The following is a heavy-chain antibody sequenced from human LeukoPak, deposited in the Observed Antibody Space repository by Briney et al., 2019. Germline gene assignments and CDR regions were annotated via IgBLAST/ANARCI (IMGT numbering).Heavy chain of an antibody. V-gene: IGHV3-21*01. Sequence: PGGSLRLSCAASGFTLSNYGMNWVRQAPGKGLEWVSTISSTSGYIYYADSVKGRFTISRDNAKNSLYLQMNSLRAEDTAVYYCARDSGWSNYYFDYWGQGTLVTVSS. J-gene: IGHJ4*02. CDR2: ISSTSGYI. D-gene: IGHD2-15*01. CDR1: GFTLSNYG. CDR3: ARDSGWSNYYFDY.